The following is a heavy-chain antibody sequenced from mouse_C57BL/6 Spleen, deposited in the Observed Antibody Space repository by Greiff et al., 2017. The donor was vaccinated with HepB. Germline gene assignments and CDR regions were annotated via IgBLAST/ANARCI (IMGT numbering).Heavy chain of an antibody. CDR3: ARQKGNPFAY. Sequence: EVQGVESGGDLVKPGGSLKLSCAASGFTFSSYGMSWVRQTPDKRLEWVATISSGGSYTYYPDSVKGRFTISRDNAKNTLYLQMSSLKSEDTAMYYCARQKGNPFAYWGQGTLVTVSA. J-gene: IGHJ3*01. D-gene: IGHD2-1*01. CDR1: GFTFSSYG. CDR2: ISSGGSYT. V-gene: IGHV5-6*01.